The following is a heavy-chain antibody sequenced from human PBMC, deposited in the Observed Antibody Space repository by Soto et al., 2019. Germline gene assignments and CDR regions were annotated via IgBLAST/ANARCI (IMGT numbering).Heavy chain of an antibody. CDR3: AKDGASGSYPPYYYFGMDV. J-gene: IGHJ6*02. V-gene: IGHV3-23*01. CDR1: GFTFSSYA. CDR2: IGGSGGST. D-gene: IGHD1-26*01. Sequence: PGGSLRLSCAASGFTFSSYAMSWVRQAPGKGLEWVSAIGGSGGSTYYADSVKGRFTISRDNSKNTLFLQMNSLRADDTAVYYCAKDGASGSYPPYYYFGMDVWGQGTTVTVSS.